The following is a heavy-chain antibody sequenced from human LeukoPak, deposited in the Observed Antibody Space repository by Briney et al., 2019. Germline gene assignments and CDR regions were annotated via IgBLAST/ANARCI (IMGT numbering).Heavy chain of an antibody. V-gene: IGHV3-30*03. CDR1: GRPFSSSI. J-gene: IGHJ3*02. CDR2: MSFDGSQ. Sequence: TGGSLRLSCALSGRPFSSSIMHWVRRAPGKGLEWMAGMSFDGSQYYVESVKGRFTISRDNSGNTVYLHMTSLRPEDTAVYFCAREGHTSGFCGSFDIWGQGTTVTISS. D-gene: IGHD5-12*01. CDR3: AREGHTSGFCGSFDI.